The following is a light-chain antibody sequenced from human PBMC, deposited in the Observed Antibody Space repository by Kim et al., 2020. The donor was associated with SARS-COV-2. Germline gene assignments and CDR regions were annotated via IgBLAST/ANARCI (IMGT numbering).Light chain of an antibody. CDR1: QGISNY. J-gene: IGKJ4*01. Sequence: DIQMTQSPSSLSASVGDTVTITCRASQGISNYLAWYQERPGKVPRLLIYGASTLQSGVPSRFSGSGSGTDFTLTISSLQPEDVAIYYCQKYDNAPLTFGGGTKVDI. CDR3: QKYDNAPLT. CDR2: GAS. V-gene: IGKV1-27*01.